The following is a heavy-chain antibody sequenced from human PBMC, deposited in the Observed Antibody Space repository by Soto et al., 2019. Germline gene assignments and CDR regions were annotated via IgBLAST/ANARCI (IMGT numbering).Heavy chain of an antibody. J-gene: IGHJ4*02. CDR3: ARDKGDGSGSYYGY. V-gene: IGHV1-18*01. CDR2: ISAYNGNT. Sequence: QVQLVQSGAEVKKPGASVKVSCKASGYTFTSDGISGVRQSPGQWREWMGWISAYNGNTNYAQKLQGRVTMTTDTSTSKAYMKLRSLRSDDTAVYYCARDKGDGSGSYYGYWGQGTLVTVSS. D-gene: IGHD3-10*01. CDR1: GYTFTSDG.